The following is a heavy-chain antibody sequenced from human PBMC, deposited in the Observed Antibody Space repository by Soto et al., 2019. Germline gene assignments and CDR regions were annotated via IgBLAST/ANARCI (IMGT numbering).Heavy chain of an antibody. CDR2: VCPGGRT. D-gene: IGHD3-10*01. CDR1: GGSFNNYC. J-gene: IGHJ5*02. V-gene: IGHV4-34*02. CDR3: ARGDYGQYDAYNWFDP. Sequence: QVRLQQWGAGLVRPSETLSLTCAVYGGSFNNYCWSWIRQPPGKGLEWIGEVCPGGRTNYSPTLKREVRIAVDGSNNPFSLRLTSVTVADTAVYYCARGDYGQYDAYNWFDPWGQGNLVIVAS.